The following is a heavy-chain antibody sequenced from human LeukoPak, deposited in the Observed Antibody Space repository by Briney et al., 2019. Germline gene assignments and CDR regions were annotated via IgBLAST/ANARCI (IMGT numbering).Heavy chain of an antibody. Sequence: GGSLRLSCAASGFTFSSYAMTWVRQAPGKGPEWVSGTSGSGGSTYYADSVKDRFTISRDNSKNTLYLQMNSLRAEVTAVYYCAKGSSIVGATPADYWGQGTLVTVSS. CDR3: AKGSSIVGATPADY. V-gene: IGHV3-23*01. D-gene: IGHD1-26*01. CDR2: TSGSGGST. CDR1: GFTFSSYA. J-gene: IGHJ4*02.